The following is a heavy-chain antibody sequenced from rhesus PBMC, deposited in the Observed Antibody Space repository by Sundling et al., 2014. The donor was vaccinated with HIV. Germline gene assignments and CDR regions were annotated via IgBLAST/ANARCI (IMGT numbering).Heavy chain of an antibody. V-gene: IGHV3-54*02. CDR1: DSPSVAMA. J-gene: IGHJ6*01. D-gene: IGHD1-1-1*01. CDR2: ISYDGSKT. Sequence: EVQLVESGGGLVQPGGVPETSPVQPLDSPSVAMACTGSARLQGRGLEWVAVISYDGSKTYYADSVKDRFTISRDNSMNMLYLQMNNLKLEDTAVYYCASFDIAGTVGLRLDSWGQGVVVTVSS. CDR3: ASFDIAGTVGLRLDS.